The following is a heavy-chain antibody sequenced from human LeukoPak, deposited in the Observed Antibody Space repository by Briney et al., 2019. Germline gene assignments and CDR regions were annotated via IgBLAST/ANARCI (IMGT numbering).Heavy chain of an antibody. CDR3: ASSVVIAISGAFDI. D-gene: IGHD2-21*01. V-gene: IGHV4-59*01. CDR1: GGSISSYY. Sequence: PSETLSLTCTVSGGSISSYYWSWIRQPPGKGLEWIGYIYYIGSTNYNPSLKSRVTISVDTSKNQFSLKLSSVTAADTAVYYCASSVVIAISGAFDIWGQGTMVTVSS. J-gene: IGHJ3*02. CDR2: IYYIGST.